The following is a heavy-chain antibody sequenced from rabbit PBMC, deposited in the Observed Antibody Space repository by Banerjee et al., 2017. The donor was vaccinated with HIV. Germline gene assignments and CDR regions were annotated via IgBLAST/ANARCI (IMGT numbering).Heavy chain of an antibody. V-gene: IGHV1S40*01. Sequence: QQLVESGGGLVKPGASLTLTCKASGFSFSSDYYIYWVRQAPGKGLEWIACIYTGSGSTWYANWAKGRFTISKTSSTTVTLQMTSLTAADTATYFCARDSFDVGYVGYGAGLNLWGQGTLVTVS. CDR3: ARDSFDVGYVGYGAGLNL. D-gene: IGHD7-1*01. CDR2: IYTGSGST. J-gene: IGHJ4*01. CDR1: GFSFSSDYY.